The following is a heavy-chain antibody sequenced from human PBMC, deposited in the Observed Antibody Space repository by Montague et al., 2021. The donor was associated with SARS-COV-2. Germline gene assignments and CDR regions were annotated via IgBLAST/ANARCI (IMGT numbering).Heavy chain of an antibody. CDR2: IYSGGSP. Sequence: SLRLSCAATGLTVSSNYMSWVRQAPGKGLEWVSVIYSGGSPYYADSVKGRFTISRHNSKNTLYLQMNSLRAEDTAVYYCAGSIWSSGSYYQLDYWGQGTLVTVSS. CDR1: GLTVSSNY. J-gene: IGHJ4*02. CDR3: AGSIWSSGSYYQLDY. V-gene: IGHV3-53*04. D-gene: IGHD3-10*01.